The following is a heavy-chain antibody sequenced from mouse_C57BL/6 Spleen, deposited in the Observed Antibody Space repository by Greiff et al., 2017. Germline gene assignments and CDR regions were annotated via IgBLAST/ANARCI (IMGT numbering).Heavy chain of an antibody. CDR1: GYAFSSSW. V-gene: IGHV1-82*01. D-gene: IGHD6-1*01. Sequence: QVQLQQSGPELVKPGASVKISCKASGYAFSSSWMNWVKQRPGKGLEWIGRIYPGDGDTNYNGKFKGKATLTADKSSSTAYMQLSSLTSEDSAVYVCAREAGTGGIDYWGQGTTLTVSS. CDR3: AREAGTGGIDY. J-gene: IGHJ2*01. CDR2: IYPGDGDT.